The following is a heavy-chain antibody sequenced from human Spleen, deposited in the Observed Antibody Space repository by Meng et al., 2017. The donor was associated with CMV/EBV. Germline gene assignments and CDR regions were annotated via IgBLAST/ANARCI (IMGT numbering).Heavy chain of an antibody. CDR3: AKVMYDILIGYPRPFDY. D-gene: IGHD3-9*01. Sequence: SDYDMSWVRQATGKGLEWVSGRSGRGDTTYYADFVKGRFTISRDNANNMLYLQIDSLRAEDTAIYYCAKVMYDILIGYPRPFDYWGQGTLVTVSS. CDR2: RSGRGDTT. J-gene: IGHJ4*02. V-gene: IGHV3-23*01. CDR1: SDYD.